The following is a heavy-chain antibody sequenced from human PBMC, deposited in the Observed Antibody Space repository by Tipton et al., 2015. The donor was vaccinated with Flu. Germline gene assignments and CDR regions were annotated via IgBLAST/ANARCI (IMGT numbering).Heavy chain of an antibody. D-gene: IGHD3-16*01. Sequence: GSLRLSCIGSGVTFSSYWMTWVRQAPGKGLEWVANIKQDGSVIYYVDSVKGRFTISRDNAKNSLFLQMNSLGAGDTARYYCVREIGGEGSYWGQGTLVTVSS. J-gene: IGHJ4*02. CDR2: IKQDGSVI. CDR3: VREIGGEGSY. V-gene: IGHV3-7*01. CDR1: GVTFSSYW.